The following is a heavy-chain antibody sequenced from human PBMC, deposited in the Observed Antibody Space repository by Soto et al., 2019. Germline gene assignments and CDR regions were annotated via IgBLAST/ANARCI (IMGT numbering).Heavy chain of an antibody. V-gene: IGHV1-18*01. CDR2: ISAYNGNT. J-gene: IGHJ4*02. CDR1: GYTFTSYG. Sequence: QVQLVQSGVEVEKPGASVKVSCKASGYTFTSYGVSWVRQAPGQGLEWMGWISAYNGNTNYAQKFQGRVTMTTDTSTSTAYMELRSLRSDATAVYYCARDVPTVTTGGPDYWGQGTLVTVSS. CDR3: ARDVPTVTTGGPDY. D-gene: IGHD4-17*01.